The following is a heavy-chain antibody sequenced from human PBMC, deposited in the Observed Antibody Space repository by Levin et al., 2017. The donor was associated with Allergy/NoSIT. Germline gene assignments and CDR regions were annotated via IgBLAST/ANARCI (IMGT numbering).Heavy chain of an antibody. CDR2: IWYDGSNK. D-gene: IGHD5-18*01. CDR1: GFIFSTYG. V-gene: IGHV3-33*01. Sequence: GGSLRLSCAASGFIFSTYGMHWVRQAPGKGLEWVAVIWYDGSNKYYADSVKGRFTISRDNSKNTLYLQMNSLRAEDTAVYYCARDMGTRGFSYAYDYWGQGTLVTVSS. CDR3: ARDMGTRGFSYAYDY. J-gene: IGHJ4*02.